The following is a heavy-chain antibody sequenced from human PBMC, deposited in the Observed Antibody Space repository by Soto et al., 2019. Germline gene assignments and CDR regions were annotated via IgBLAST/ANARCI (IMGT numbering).Heavy chain of an antibody. CDR3: ARAGSYRYFDY. D-gene: IGHD3-10*01. V-gene: IGHV4-61*08. CDR1: GGSVSSGGYY. J-gene: IGHJ4*02. Sequence: QVQLQESGPGLVKPSETLSLTCSVSGGSVSSGGYYWSWIRQPPGMGLEWIGCIYYSGSTDYNPSLKSRVTMSLDKSKNQFSLKLNSVTAADTAVYFCARAGSYRYFDYWGQGTLVTVSS. CDR2: IYYSGST.